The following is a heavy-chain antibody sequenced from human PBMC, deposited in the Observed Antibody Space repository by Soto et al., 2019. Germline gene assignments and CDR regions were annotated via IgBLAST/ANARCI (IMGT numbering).Heavy chain of an antibody. CDR3: ARIRIPYSSGGYYFDY. Sequence: SGPTLVNPTQTLTLTCTFSGFSLSTSGMCVSWIRQPPGKALEWLARIDWDDDKYYSTSLKTRLTISKDTSKNQVVLTMTNMDPVDTATYYCARIRIPYSSGGYYFDYWGQGTLVTSPQ. CDR1: GFSLSTSGMC. J-gene: IGHJ4*02. D-gene: IGHD6-19*01. CDR2: IDWDDDK. V-gene: IGHV2-70*11.